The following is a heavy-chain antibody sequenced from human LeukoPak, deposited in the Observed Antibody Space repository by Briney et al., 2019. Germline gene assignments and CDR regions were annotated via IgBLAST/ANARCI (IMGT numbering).Heavy chain of an antibody. CDR2: IIPIFGTA. CDR1: GGTFSSYA. CDR3: ARGFYRTVATFLAPDY. V-gene: IGHV1-69*13. D-gene: IGHD4-17*01. J-gene: IGHJ4*02. Sequence: ASVKVSYKASGGTFSSYAISWVRQAPGQGLEWMGGIIPIFGTANYAQKFQGRVTITADESTSTAYMELSSLRSEDTAVYYCARGFYRTVATFLAPDYWGQGTLVTVSS.